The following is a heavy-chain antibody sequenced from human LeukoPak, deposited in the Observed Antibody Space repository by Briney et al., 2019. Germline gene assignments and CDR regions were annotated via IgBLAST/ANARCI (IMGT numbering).Heavy chain of an antibody. Sequence: GGSLRLSCAASGFTFSSYGMHWVRQAPGKGLEWVAVIWYDGSNKYYADSVKGRFTISRDNSKNTLYLQMNSLRAEDTAVYYCARGSSPLVVYNWFDPWGQGTLVTVSS. J-gene: IGHJ5*02. D-gene: IGHD2-15*01. CDR2: IWYDGSNK. CDR3: ARGSSPLVVYNWFDP. V-gene: IGHV3-33*01. CDR1: GFTFSSYG.